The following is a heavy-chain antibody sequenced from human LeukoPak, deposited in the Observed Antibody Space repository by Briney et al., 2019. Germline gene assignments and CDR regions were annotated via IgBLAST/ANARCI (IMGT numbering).Heavy chain of an antibody. J-gene: IGHJ5*02. CDR2: ISAGGGST. CDR1: GFTLSTYA. Sequence: GGSLRLSCAASGFTLSTYAMTWVRQAPGKGLEWVSGISAGGGSTYYADSVKGRFTISRDNSKNTLYLQMNSLTVEDTAVYYCAKSPRSAADNWFDPWGQGTLVTVSS. V-gene: IGHV3-23*01. CDR3: AKSPRSAADNWFDP. D-gene: IGHD6-13*01.